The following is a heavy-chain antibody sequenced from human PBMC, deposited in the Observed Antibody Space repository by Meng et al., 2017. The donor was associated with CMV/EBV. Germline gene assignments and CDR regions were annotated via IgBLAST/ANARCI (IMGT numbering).Heavy chain of an antibody. V-gene: IGHV3-9*01. CDR2: ISWNSGSI. CDR3: AKDNVRYCSSTSCFVNGMDV. J-gene: IGHJ6*02. D-gene: IGHD2-2*01. CDR1: GFTFDDYA. Sequence: SLKISCAASGFTFDDYAMHWVRQAPGKGLEWVPGISWNSGSIGYADSVKGRFTISRDNAKNSLYLQMNSLRAEDTALYYCAKDNVRYCSSTSCFVNGMDVWGQGTTVTSP.